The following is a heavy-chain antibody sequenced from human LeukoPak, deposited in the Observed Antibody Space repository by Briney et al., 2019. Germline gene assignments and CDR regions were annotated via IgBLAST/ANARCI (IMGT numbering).Heavy chain of an antibody. CDR2: TSYRSKWYN. Sequence: SQTLSLTCAISGDSVSNNNAAWNWIRQSPSRGLEWLGRTSYRSKWYNNYAVSVKSRITINPDTSKNRFSLQLSSVTPEDTAVYYCARNLGYCSGGSCFSAFDYWGQGTLVTVSS. D-gene: IGHD2-15*01. CDR1: GDSVSNNNAA. V-gene: IGHV6-1*01. J-gene: IGHJ4*02. CDR3: ARNLGYCSGGSCFSAFDY.